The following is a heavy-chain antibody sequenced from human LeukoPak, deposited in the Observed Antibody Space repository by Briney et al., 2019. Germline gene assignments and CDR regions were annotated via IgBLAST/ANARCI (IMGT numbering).Heavy chain of an antibody. J-gene: IGHJ5*02. V-gene: IGHV4-34*01. CDR2: INHSGST. CDR3: ARGRSSGWYYVWFDP. CDR1: GGSFSGYY. D-gene: IGHD6-19*01. Sequence: SETLSLTCAVYGGSFSGYYWRWIRQPPGKGLEWIGEINHSGSTNYNPSLKSRVTISVDTSKNQFPLKLGSVTAADTAVYYCARGRSSGWYYVWFDPWGQGTLVTVSS.